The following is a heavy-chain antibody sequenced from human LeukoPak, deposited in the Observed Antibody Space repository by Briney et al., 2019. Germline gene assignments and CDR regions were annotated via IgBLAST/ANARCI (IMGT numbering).Heavy chain of an antibody. Sequence: SQTLSLTCAIFGDSISSNSSWNWIRQSPSRGLEWLGRTYYRSKWYNDYVVSVKSRININPDTSKNQFSLQLNSVTPEDTAVYYCARGGQGDGYSADEAFDVWGQGTMVTVS. CDR3: ARGGQGDGYSADEAFDV. V-gene: IGHV6-1*01. CDR2: TYYRSKWYN. CDR1: GDSISSNSS. J-gene: IGHJ3*01. D-gene: IGHD5-18*01.